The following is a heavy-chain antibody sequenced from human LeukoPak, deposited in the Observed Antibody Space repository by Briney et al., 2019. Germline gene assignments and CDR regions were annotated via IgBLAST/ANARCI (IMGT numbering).Heavy chain of an antibody. Sequence: PGGSLRLSCAASGFTFSSYGMTWVRQAPGKGLEWVSYISSSSTIYYADSVKGRFTISRDNAKNSLYLQLNSLRAEDTAVYYCARWYYYETSGLYYGSFDNWGQGTLVTVSS. CDR2: ISSSSTI. D-gene: IGHD3-22*01. CDR3: ARWYYYETSGLYYGSFDN. V-gene: IGHV3-48*01. CDR1: GFTFSSYG. J-gene: IGHJ5*02.